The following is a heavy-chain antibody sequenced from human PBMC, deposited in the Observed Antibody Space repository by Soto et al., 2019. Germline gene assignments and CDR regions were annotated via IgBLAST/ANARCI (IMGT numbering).Heavy chain of an antibody. CDR1: GFSISTHA. CDR2: FSGRSGDT. D-gene: IGHD6-19*01. V-gene: IGHV3-23*01. Sequence: GGSLRLSCVASGFSISTHALTWVRQAPGKGLEWVSSFSGRSGDTYYAASVKGRSTISGDSSKNTVILQMNNLRADDTALYYCARDSSAWPNYFDSWGRGIQVTVSS. J-gene: IGHJ4*02. CDR3: ARDSSAWPNYFDS.